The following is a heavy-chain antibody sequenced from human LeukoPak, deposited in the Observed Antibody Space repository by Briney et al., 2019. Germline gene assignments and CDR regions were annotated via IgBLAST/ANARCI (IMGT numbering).Heavy chain of an antibody. D-gene: IGHD6-19*01. CDR1: GYTFTGYY. CDR2: INPNSGGT. J-gene: IGHJ4*02. V-gene: IGHV1-2*02. Sequence: GASVKVSCKASGYTFTGYYMHWVRRAPGQGLEWMGWINPNSGGTNYAQKFQGRVTMTRDTSITTAYMELSRLRSDDTAVYYCARGKSSGWKIDYWGQGTLVTVSS. CDR3: ARGKSSGWKIDY.